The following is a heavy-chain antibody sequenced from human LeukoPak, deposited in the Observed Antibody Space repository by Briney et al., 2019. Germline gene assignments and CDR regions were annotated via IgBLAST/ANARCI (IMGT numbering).Heavy chain of an antibody. V-gene: IGHV4-39*07. J-gene: IGHJ5*02. Sequence: KPSETLSLTCTVSGGSISSSSYYWGWIRQPPGKGLEWIGSIYYSGSTYYNPSLKSRVTISVDTSKNQFSLKLSSVTAADTGMFYCARVGINTVGWFDPWGQGTLVTVFS. CDR1: GGSISSSSYY. CDR2: IYYSGST. CDR3: ARVGINTVGWFDP. D-gene: IGHD3-10*01.